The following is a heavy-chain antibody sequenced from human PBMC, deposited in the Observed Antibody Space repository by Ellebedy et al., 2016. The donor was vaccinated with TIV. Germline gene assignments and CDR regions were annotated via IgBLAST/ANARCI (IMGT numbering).Heavy chain of an antibody. CDR2: INHSGST. CDR1: GGSFSGHY. Sequence: SETLSLTCAVYGGSFSGHYWSWIRQSPGKGLEWIGAINHSGSTNYNPSLQSRVTMSVDTSKNQFSLKLNSLTAADTAVYFCARESDSQFYFDYWGQGSLVTVSS. CDR3: ARESDSQFYFDY. J-gene: IGHJ4*02. V-gene: IGHV4-34*01.